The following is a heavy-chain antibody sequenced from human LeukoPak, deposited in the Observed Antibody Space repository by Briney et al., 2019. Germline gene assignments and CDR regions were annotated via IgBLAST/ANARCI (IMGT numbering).Heavy chain of an antibody. D-gene: IGHD1-14*01. Sequence: PSETLSLTCTVSGGSISSSGYYWGWIRQPPGKGLEWIGNIYYSGSTYYNPSLKSRVTISVDTSKNQFSLKLSSVTAADTAVYYCARGNHGEYFDYWGQGTLVTVSS. V-gene: IGHV4-39*07. J-gene: IGHJ4*02. CDR1: GGSISSSGYY. CDR2: IYYSGST. CDR3: ARGNHGEYFDY.